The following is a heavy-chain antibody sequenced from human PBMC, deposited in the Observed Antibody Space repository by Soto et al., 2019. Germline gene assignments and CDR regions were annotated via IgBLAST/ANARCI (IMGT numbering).Heavy chain of an antibody. V-gene: IGHV3-33*01. D-gene: IGHD1-1*01. J-gene: IGHJ3*02. CDR2: IWYDGSNK. Sequence: QVQLVESGGGVVQPGRSLRLSCAASGFTFSSYGMHWVRQAPGKGLEWVAVIWYDGSNKYYADSVKGRFTISRDNSKNTLYLQMNSLRAEDTAVYYCARDAGTTGTTGTAFDIWGQGTMVTVSS. CDR3: ARDAGTTGTTGTAFDI. CDR1: GFTFSSYG.